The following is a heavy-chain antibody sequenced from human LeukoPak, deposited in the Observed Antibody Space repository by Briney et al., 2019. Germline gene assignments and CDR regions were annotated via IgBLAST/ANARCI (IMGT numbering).Heavy chain of an antibody. D-gene: IGHD1-14*01. CDR3: ARQKTMRYNPQTQVLRAYYYYYMDV. CDR2: IYYSGST. Sequence: PSETLSLTCTVSGGSIRSSNYYWGWIRQPPGTGLQWIGSIYYSGSTYYNPSLKSRVTISLDTSKNQFSLKLSSVTAADTAVYYCARQKTMRYNPQTQVLRAYYYYYMDVWGKGTTVTISS. J-gene: IGHJ6*03. CDR1: GGSIRSSNYY. V-gene: IGHV4-39*01.